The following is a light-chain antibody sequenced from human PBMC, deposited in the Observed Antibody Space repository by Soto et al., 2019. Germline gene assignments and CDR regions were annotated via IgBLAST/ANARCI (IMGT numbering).Light chain of an antibody. CDR1: QSVGSD. CDR3: QQYVSSPRT. Sequence: EIVMTQSPATLSVSPGERATLSCRASQSVGSDLAWYQQKPGQAPRLLIYGASNRATGIPDRFSGSGSGTDFTLTISSLEPEDFAVYYCQQYVSSPRTFGQGTKVDIK. V-gene: IGKV3D-15*01. CDR2: GAS. J-gene: IGKJ1*01.